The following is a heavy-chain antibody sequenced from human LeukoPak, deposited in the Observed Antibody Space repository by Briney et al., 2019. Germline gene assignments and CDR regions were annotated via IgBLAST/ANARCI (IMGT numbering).Heavy chain of an antibody. V-gene: IGHV4-39*07. CDR3: ARGGYYYDSSGYSPTIFDY. Sequence: TSETLSLTCTVSGGSISSSSYYWGWIRQPPGKGLEWIGYIYHSGSTYYNPSLKSRVTISVDRSKNQFSLKLSSVTAADTAVYYCARGGYYYDSSGYSPTIFDYWGQGTLVTVSS. D-gene: IGHD3-22*01. CDR1: GGSISSSSYY. J-gene: IGHJ4*02. CDR2: IYHSGST.